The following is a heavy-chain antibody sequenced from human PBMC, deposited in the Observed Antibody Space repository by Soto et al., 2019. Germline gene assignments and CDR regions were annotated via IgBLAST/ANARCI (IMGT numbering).Heavy chain of an antibody. D-gene: IGHD6-25*01. CDR2: IYWDDDK. Sequence: QITLKESGPTLVKPTQTLTLTCTFSGFSLSTNGVGVGWIRQPPGKALEWLALIYWDDDKRYSPSLKSRLTITKDTSKTQVVLTMTNMDPVDTATYYRAHRRARNNIAAFDYWGQGTLVTVSS. J-gene: IGHJ4*02. CDR1: GFSLSTNGVG. CDR3: AHRRARNNIAAFDY. V-gene: IGHV2-5*02.